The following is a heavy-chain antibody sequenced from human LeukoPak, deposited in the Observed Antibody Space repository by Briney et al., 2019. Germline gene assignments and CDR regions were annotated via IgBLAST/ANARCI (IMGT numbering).Heavy chain of an antibody. CDR3: ARGDSSSWYGGHWFDP. CDR2: IIPIFGTA. Sequence: SVKVSCKASGGTFSSYAISWVRQAPGQGLEWMGRIIPIFGTANYAQKFQGRVTITTDESTSTAHMELSSLRSEDTAAYYCARGDSSSWYGGHWFDPWGQGTLVTVSS. CDR1: GGTFSSYA. D-gene: IGHD6-13*01. J-gene: IGHJ5*02. V-gene: IGHV1-69*05.